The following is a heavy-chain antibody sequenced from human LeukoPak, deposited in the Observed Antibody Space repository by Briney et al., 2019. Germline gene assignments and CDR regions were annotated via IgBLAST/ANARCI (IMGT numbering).Heavy chain of an antibody. CDR1: GFTFSSYE. CDR2: ISSSGSTI. CDR3: ARDQRFVASIVYYYGMDV. Sequence: GGSLRLSCAASGFTFSSYEMNWVRQAPGKGLEWVSYISSSGSTIYYADSVKGRFTISRDDAKNSLYLQMNSLRDEDTAVYYCARDQRFVASIVYYYGMDVWGQGTTVTVSS. V-gene: IGHV3-48*03. D-gene: IGHD5-12*01. J-gene: IGHJ6*02.